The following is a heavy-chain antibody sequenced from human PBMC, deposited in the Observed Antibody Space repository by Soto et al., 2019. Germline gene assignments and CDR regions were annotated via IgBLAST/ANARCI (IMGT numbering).Heavy chain of an antibody. D-gene: IGHD3-22*01. CDR2: IIPLFGTT. CDR1: GGTFNNYA. J-gene: IGHJ3*02. V-gene: IGHV1-69*13. Sequence: SVKVSCKASGGTFNNYAISWVRQAPGQGLEWMGGIIPLFGTTNYAQKFQGRVTITADESTSTAYMELSSLRSEDTAFYYCARPRSHYYDRSAERAFDIWGQGPMVTVSS. CDR3: ARPRSHYYDRSAERAFDI.